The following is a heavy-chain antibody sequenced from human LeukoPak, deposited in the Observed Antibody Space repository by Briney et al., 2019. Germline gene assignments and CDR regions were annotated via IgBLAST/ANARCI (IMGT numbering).Heavy chain of an antibody. CDR2: IKQDGSEK. J-gene: IGHJ4*02. CDR3: ARVVPPLYYFDY. V-gene: IGHV3-7*01. CDR1: GFTFSNSW. D-gene: IGHD3-10*01. Sequence: GGSLRLSCAASGFTFSNSWMSWVREPPGKGLEWVANIKQDGSEKYYVGSVKGRFTISRDNAKNSLYLQMNSLRAEDTAVYFCARVVPPLYYFDYWGQGTLVIVSS.